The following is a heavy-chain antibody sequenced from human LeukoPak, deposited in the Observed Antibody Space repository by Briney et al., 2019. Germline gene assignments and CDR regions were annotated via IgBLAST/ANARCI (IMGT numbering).Heavy chain of an antibody. D-gene: IGHD3-10*02. CDR1: GFSFSSYE. CDR2: ISYTGAKK. V-gene: IGHV3-48*03. J-gene: IGHJ4*02. CDR3: ARVFVGENFDY. Sequence: PGGSLRLSCEAPGFSFSSYEMNWVRQAPGKGLEWLSYISYTGAKKYYAESVKGRFTTSRDNAKNELYLQMNSLRAEDTAVYFCARVFVGENFDYWGQGTLVTVSS.